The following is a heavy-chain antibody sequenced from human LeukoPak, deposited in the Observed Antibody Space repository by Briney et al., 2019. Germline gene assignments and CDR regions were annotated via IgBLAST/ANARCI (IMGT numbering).Heavy chain of an antibody. CDR1: GGSISSISSNNYH. J-gene: IGHJ6*02. CDR2: IYYSGST. CDR3: AREMGVVTAHGIDV. V-gene: IGHV4-39*02. D-gene: IGHD4-23*01. Sequence: SETLSLTCIVSGGSISSISSNNYHWGWIRQPPGKGLEWIGSIYYSGSTYYNPSLKGRVTISVDTSKNQFSLKLRSVTAADTALYYCAREMGVVTAHGIDVWGQGTTVTVSS.